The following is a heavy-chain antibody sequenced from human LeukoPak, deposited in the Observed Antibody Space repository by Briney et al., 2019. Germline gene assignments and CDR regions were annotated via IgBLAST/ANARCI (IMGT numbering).Heavy chain of an antibody. CDR1: GFTFSSYE. Sequence: GGSLRLSCAASGFTFSSYEMNWVRQAPGKGLEWVSYILNSGTTTYYADSVKGRFTISRDNAKNSLYLQMNSLRAEDTAVYYCARASSSGWRGNLDYWGQGTLVTVSS. CDR3: ARASSSGWRGNLDY. J-gene: IGHJ4*02. CDR2: ILNSGTTT. V-gene: IGHV3-48*03. D-gene: IGHD6-19*01.